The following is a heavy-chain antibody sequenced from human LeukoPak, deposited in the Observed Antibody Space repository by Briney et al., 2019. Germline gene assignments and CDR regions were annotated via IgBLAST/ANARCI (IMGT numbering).Heavy chain of an antibody. CDR1: GGSIRSGSFS. D-gene: IGHD6-19*01. J-gene: IGHJ4*02. CDR3: ARSPMDSSGWYTYFDY. Sequence: SETLSLTCSVSGGSIRSGSFSWGWIRQPPGTGLEWIGNLYNSGSTYYNASLKSRVTISVDTSENHFSLRLTSVTAADTAVYYCARSPMDSSGWYTYFDYWGQGTLVTVSS. CDR2: LYNSGST. V-gene: IGHV4-39*02.